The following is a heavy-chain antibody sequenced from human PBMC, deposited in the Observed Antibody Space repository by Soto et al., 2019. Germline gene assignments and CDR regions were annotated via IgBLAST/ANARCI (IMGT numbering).Heavy chain of an antibody. CDR3: ARRTSRFDF. J-gene: IGHJ4*02. CDR1: GFSLSTSGLG. V-gene: IGHV2-5*01. Sequence: QITLKESGPTLVKPTQTLTLTCTFSGFSLSTSGLGVAWIRQPPGKALEWLAMLYWNDDKRYNPSLRSRLTIGKDPSKHPVVLNMANLDPVEPATFYCARRTSRFDFWGQGTLGTVSS. CDR2: LYWNDDK.